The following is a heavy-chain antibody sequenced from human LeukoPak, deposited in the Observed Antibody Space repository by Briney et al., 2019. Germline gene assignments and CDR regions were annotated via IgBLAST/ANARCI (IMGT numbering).Heavy chain of an antibody. Sequence: SETLSLTCTVSGGSISSRSYYWGWIRQPPGKGLEWIGTIYYSGSTYYNPSLKSRVTISVDTSKNQFSLKLSSVTAADTAVYYCARHDCSSTSCYADYWGQGILVTVSS. CDR1: GGSISSRSYY. J-gene: IGHJ4*02. V-gene: IGHV4-39*01. D-gene: IGHD2-2*01. CDR3: ARHDCSSTSCYADY. CDR2: IYYSGST.